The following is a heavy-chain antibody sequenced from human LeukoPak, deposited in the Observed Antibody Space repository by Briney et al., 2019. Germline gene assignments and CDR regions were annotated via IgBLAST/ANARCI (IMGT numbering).Heavy chain of an antibody. CDR1: GYTFTSYG. V-gene: IGHV1-69*05. CDR3: ARSSLDYYDSSGSKSFDY. D-gene: IGHD3-22*01. J-gene: IGHJ4*02. CDR2: IIPIFGTA. Sequence: SVKVSCKASGYTFTSYGISWVRQAPGQGLERMGGIIPIFGTANYAQKFQGRVTITTDESTSTAYMELSSLRSEDTAVYYCARSSLDYYDSSGSKSFDYWGQGTLVTVSS.